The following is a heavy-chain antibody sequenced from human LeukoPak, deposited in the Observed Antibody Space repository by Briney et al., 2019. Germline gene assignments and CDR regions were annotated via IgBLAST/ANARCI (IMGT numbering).Heavy chain of an antibody. CDR1: GASISSGSYF. CDR2: IYYSGDH. Sequence: SETLSLTCTVSGASISSGSYFWGWIRQPPGKGLEWIGTIYYSGDHYYNPSLKSRITISVDASKNQFSLRLNSVTAADTAVYYCAVAGARYSDTGGLYAFDFWGRGTMVTVSS. V-gene: IGHV4-39*01. D-gene: IGHD2-8*02. CDR3: AVAGARYSDTGGLYAFDF. J-gene: IGHJ3*01.